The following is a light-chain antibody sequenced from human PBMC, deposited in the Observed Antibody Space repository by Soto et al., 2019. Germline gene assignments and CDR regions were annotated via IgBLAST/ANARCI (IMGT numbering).Light chain of an antibody. CDR3: QQFNSYPIT. CDR2: EAS. Sequence: DIQLTQSPSFLSASVGDRVTITCLASQGISSYLAWYQQKPGKAPKLLIYEASSLQSGVPSRFSGSGSGTEFTLTISGLQPDDFATYYCQQFNSYPITFGQGTRLEIK. J-gene: IGKJ5*01. V-gene: IGKV1-9*01. CDR1: QGISSY.